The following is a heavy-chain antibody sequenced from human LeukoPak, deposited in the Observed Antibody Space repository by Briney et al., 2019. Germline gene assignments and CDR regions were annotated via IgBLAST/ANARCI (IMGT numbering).Heavy chain of an antibody. CDR2: IKSKTDGGTT. J-gene: IGHJ3*02. CDR1: GFTFSNAW. CDR3: ARLRDAVAFDI. V-gene: IGHV3-15*01. Sequence: PGGSLRLSCAASGFTFSNAWMSWVRQAPGKGLEWVGRIKSKTDGGTTDYAAPVKGGFTISRDDSKNTLYLQMNSLKTEDTAVYYCARLRDAVAFDIWGQGTMVTVSS. D-gene: IGHD2-21*02.